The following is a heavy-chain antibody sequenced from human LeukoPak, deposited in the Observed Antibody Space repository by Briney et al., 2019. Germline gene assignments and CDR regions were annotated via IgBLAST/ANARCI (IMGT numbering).Heavy chain of an antibody. CDR1: GFTFSSYG. Sequence: PGGSLRLSCTASGFTFSSYGMHWVRQAPGNGLEWVASIWYEGRTKYYIDSVKGRFTISRDNSKNTFYLQMKSLRVDDTAVYYCAKERIYLKSSLEDWGQGTLVTVSS. V-gene: IGHV3-33*06. J-gene: IGHJ4*02. CDR2: IWYEGRTK. CDR3: AKERIYLKSSLED. D-gene: IGHD2-15*01.